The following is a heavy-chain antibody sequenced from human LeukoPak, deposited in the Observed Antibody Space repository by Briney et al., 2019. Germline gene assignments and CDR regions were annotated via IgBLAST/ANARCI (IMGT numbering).Heavy chain of an antibody. CDR3: ARNSAYCSSTSCWDWFDP. D-gene: IGHD2-2*01. J-gene: IGHJ5*02. CDR1: GGSISSGDYY. V-gene: IGHV4-30-4*01. CDR2: IYYSGST. Sequence: SQTLSLTCTVSGGSISSGDYYWSWIRQPPGKGLEWIGYIYYSGSTYYNPSLKSRVTISVDTSKNQFSLKLSSVTAADTAVYYCARNSAYCSSTSCWDWFDPWGQGTLVTVSS.